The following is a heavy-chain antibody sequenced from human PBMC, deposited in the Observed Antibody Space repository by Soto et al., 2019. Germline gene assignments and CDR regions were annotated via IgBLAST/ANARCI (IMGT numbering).Heavy chain of an antibody. CDR2: IWYDGSNK. J-gene: IGHJ4*02. Sequence: QVQLVESGGGVVQPGRSLRLSCAASGFTFSSYSMHWVRQAPGKGLEWVAVIWYDGSNKYYADSVKGRFTISRDNSKNTLYLQMNSLRAEDTAVYYCARDYGYSYGRRPAATPPFFDYWGQGTLVTVSS. D-gene: IGHD5-18*01. CDR1: GFTFSSYS. V-gene: IGHV3-33*01. CDR3: ARDYGYSYGRRPAATPPFFDY.